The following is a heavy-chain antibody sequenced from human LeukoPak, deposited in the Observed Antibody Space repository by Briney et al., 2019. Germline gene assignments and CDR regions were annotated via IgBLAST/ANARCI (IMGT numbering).Heavy chain of an antibody. J-gene: IGHJ6*02. Sequence: SETLSLTCTVSGGSISSSSYYLGWIRQPPGKGLEWIGSIYYSGSTYYNPSLKSRVTISVDTSKNQFSLKLSSVTAADTAVYYCARLAAAGTPYYYYGMDVWGQGTTVTVSS. CDR3: ARLAAAGTPYYYYGMDV. CDR1: GGSISSSSYY. D-gene: IGHD6-13*01. CDR2: IYYSGST. V-gene: IGHV4-39*01.